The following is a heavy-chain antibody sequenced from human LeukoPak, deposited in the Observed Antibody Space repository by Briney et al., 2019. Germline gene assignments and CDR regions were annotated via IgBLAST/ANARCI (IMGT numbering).Heavy chain of an antibody. CDR3: AKEYDYVWGSYPCPAFYI. D-gene: IGHD3-16*02. CDR1: GFTFSSYA. CDR2: ISGSGGST. Sequence: GGSLRLSCAASGFTFSSYAMSWVRQAPGKGLEWVSAISGSGGSTYYADSVKGRFTISRDNSKNTLYLQMNSLRAEDTAVYYRAKEYDYVWGSYPCPAFYIWGQGTMVTVSS. J-gene: IGHJ3*02. V-gene: IGHV3-23*01.